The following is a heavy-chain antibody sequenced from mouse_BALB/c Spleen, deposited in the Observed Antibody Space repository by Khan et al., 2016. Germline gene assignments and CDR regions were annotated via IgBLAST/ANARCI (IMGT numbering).Heavy chain of an antibody. Sequence: QIQLVQSGPELKKPGETVKISCKASEYTFTNYGMNWVKQAPGKGLKWMGWINTNTGEPTYAEEFKGRFAFSLEASASTAYLQINNLKNEDSATYFCARTGDNPYYAMDYWGQGTSVTVSS. CDR3: ARTGDNPYYAMDY. D-gene: IGHD2-13*01. J-gene: IGHJ4*01. V-gene: IGHV9-3*02. CDR1: EYTFTNYG. CDR2: INTNTGEP.